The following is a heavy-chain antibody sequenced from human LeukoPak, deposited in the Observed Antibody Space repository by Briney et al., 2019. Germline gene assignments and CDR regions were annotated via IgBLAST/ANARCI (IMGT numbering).Heavy chain of an antibody. J-gene: IGHJ4*02. CDR1: GFTFSNYA. CDR3: TKGDTSLLRRYYFDL. CDR2: VSGSGIIS. D-gene: IGHD1-26*01. V-gene: IGHV3-23*01. Sequence: GGSLRLSCAVSGFTFSNYAMNWVRQAPGKGLEWVSSVSGSGIISFYADSVKGRFIISRDNSENTVFLQMNSLTAEDTAVSYCTKGDTSLLRRYYFDLWGQGTLVTVSS.